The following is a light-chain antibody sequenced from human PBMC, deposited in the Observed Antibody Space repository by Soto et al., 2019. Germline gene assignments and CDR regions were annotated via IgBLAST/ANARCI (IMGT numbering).Light chain of an antibody. CDR2: DVS. Sequence: QSVLTQPASVSGSPGQLVTISCTGTSSDVGGYNYVSWYQQQPGKAPKFMIYDVSNRPSGVSNRFSGSKSGNTASLTISGLQAEDEADYYCCSYTTSNTRQIVFGTGTKVTVL. CDR3: CSYTTSNTRQIV. J-gene: IGLJ1*01. V-gene: IGLV2-14*01. CDR1: SSDVGGYNY.